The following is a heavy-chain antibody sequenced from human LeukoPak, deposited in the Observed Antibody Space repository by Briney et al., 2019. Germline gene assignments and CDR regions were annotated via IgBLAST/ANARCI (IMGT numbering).Heavy chain of an antibody. J-gene: IGHJ5*02. D-gene: IGHD3-3*01. Sequence: PSETLSLTCAVSGVSISSSNSYWGWIRQPPGKGLEWIGSIYYSGNTYYNASLKSRVTISVDTSKNQFSLKLSSVTAAATAAYYCARLSAFFWSKRDWFDPWGQGTLVTVSS. CDR2: IYYSGNT. CDR1: GVSISSSNSY. CDR3: ARLSAFFWSKRDWFDP. V-gene: IGHV4-39*01.